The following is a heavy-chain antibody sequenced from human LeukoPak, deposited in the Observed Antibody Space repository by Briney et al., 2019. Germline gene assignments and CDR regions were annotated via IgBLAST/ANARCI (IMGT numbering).Heavy chain of an antibody. V-gene: IGHV4-39*07. CDR3: ARETRIVGATAVDYYYYGMDV. CDR2: IFSGST. Sequence: SETLSLTCIVSGDSISSSSYYWGWVRQPPGKGLEWIGSIFSGSTYYNPSLKSRVTISLNTSKNQLSLNLSSVTAADTAVYYCARETRIVGATAVDYYYYGMDVWGQGTTVTVSS. J-gene: IGHJ6*02. CDR1: GDSISSSSYY. D-gene: IGHD1-26*01.